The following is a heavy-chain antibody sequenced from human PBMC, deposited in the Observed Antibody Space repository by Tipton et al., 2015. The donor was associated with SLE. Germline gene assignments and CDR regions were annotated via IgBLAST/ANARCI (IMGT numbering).Heavy chain of an antibody. CDR2: ISWNSGSI. Sequence: SLRLSCAASGFTFSSYAMSWVRQAPGKGLEWVSGISWNSGSIGYADSVKGRFTISRDNAKNSLYLQMNSLRAEDTALYYCAKGSPLVPLDPWGQGTLVTVSS. V-gene: IGHV3-9*01. J-gene: IGHJ5*02. CDR1: GFTFSSYA. CDR3: AKGSPLVPLDP.